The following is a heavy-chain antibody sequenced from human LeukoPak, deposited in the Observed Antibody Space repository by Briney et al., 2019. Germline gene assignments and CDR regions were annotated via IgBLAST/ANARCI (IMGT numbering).Heavy chain of an antibody. CDR2: IIGSGDTT. V-gene: IGHV3-23*01. J-gene: IGHJ4*02. CDR1: GFTFSGYA. Sequence: GGSLRLSCAASGFTFSGYAMSWVRQAPGKGLEWVSAIIGSGDTTYYADSVKGRFTISRDNSKNTLYLQMNSLRAEDTAIYYCAKMRWELNYFDYWGQGTLVTVSS. CDR3: AKMRWELNYFDY. D-gene: IGHD4-23*01.